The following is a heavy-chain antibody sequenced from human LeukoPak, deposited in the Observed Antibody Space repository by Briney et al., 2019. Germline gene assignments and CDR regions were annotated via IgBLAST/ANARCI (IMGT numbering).Heavy chain of an antibody. V-gene: IGHV3-7*04. J-gene: IGHJ4*02. CDR2: IRQDGSVK. CDR1: GFTFGSYW. D-gene: IGHD6-19*01. Sequence: GGSLRLSCAASGFTFGSYWMSWVRLTPGKGLEWVANIRQDGSVKKYVDSVKGRFTISRDNAKNSLDLQMNSLRAEDTAVYYCARVDSYNNGWLDFWGQGTLVTVSA. CDR3: ARVDSYNNGWLDF.